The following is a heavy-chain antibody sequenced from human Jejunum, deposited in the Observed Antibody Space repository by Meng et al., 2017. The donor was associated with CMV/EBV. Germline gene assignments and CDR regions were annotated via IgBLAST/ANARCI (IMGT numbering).Heavy chain of an antibody. Sequence: GSGGGLFKPRRPLRLSCAASVFTFSSYAMNGVRQAPGKGLEWISYLSMTGDIAYADSVKGRFTISRDNAKTSLYLQMNSLRAEDTAVYYCARDDAWAFDYWGQRTLVSVSS. J-gene: IGHJ4*02. CDR1: VFTFSSYA. D-gene: IGHD2-2*01. CDR3: ARDDAWAFDY. V-gene: IGHV3-21*03. CDR2: LSMTGDI.